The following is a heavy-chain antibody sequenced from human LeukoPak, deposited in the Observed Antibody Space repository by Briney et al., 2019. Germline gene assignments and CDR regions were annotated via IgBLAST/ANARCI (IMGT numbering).Heavy chain of an antibody. CDR1: GGSISSSHSY. D-gene: IGHD3-3*01. Sequence: PSETLSLTCTVSGGSISSSHSYWGWIRQPPGKGLEWIGSIYYSGSTYYNPSLKSRVTISVDTSKNQFSLKLSSVTATDTAVYYCASARQLRSLDYWGQGTLVTVPS. J-gene: IGHJ4*02. V-gene: IGHV4-39*01. CDR2: IYYSGST. CDR3: ASARQLRSLDY.